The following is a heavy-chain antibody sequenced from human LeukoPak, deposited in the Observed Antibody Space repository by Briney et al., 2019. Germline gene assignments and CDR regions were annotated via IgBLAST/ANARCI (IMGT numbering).Heavy chain of an antibody. Sequence: SETLSLTCTVSGGSISSRDYWAWIRQPPGKGLEWIANIYYSGSTYYNPSLKSRVTISVDTSKNQFSLKLSSVTAADTAVYYCARDLLLWFGELLSGGDYWGQGTLVTVSS. J-gene: IGHJ4*02. V-gene: IGHV4-39*07. D-gene: IGHD3-10*01. CDR3: ARDLLLWFGELLSGGDY. CDR2: IYYSGST. CDR1: GGSISSRDY.